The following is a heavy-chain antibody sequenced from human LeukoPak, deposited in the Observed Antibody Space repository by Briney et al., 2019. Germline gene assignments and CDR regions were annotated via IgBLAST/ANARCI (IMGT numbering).Heavy chain of an antibody. CDR2: ISSSSSTI. J-gene: IGHJ4*02. CDR1: GFTFSSYS. Sequence: GGSLRLSCAASGFTFSSYSMNWVRQAPGTGLEWVSYISSSSSTIYYADSVKGRFTISRDNAKNTVYLQMNSLRAERTAVYYCTRWDYSGSGTLDYWGQGTLVTVSS. V-gene: IGHV3-48*01. D-gene: IGHD3-10*01. CDR3: TRWDYSGSGTLDY.